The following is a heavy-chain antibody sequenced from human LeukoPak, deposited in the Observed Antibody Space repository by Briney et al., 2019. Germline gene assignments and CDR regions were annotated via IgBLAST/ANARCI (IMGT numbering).Heavy chain of an antibody. CDR3: AISKPYYDFWSGYLTTFVY. V-gene: IGHV3-23*01. CDR1: GFTFSSYA. D-gene: IGHD3-3*01. Sequence: GGSLRLSCAASGFTFSSYAMSWVRQAPGKGLEWVSAISGSGGSTYYADSVKGRFTISRDNSKNTLYLQMNSLRAEDTAVYYCAISKPYYDFWSGYLTTFVYWGQGTLVTVSS. CDR2: ISGSGGST. J-gene: IGHJ4*02.